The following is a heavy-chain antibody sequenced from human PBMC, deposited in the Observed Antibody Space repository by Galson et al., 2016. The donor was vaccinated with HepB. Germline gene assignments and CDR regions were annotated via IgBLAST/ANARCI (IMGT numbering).Heavy chain of an antibody. CDR2: ISSTSSYT. J-gene: IGHJ4*02. D-gene: IGHD2-15*01. CDR3: ARVGGSQRSCSNDC. V-gene: IGHV3-21*01. Sequence: SLRLSCAASGFTFSTYSINWVRQAPGRGLEWVSSISSTSSYTYSADSVKGRFTVSRDNAETSLYLQMNSLRAEETAVYYCARVGGSQRSCSNDCWGQGTLVTVSP. CDR1: GFTFSTYS.